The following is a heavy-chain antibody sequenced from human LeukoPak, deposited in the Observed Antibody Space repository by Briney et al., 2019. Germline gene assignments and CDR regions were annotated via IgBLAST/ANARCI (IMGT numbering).Heavy chain of an antibody. Sequence: SETLSLTCAVYGGSFSGYYWSWIRQPPGKGLEWIGEINHSGSTNYNPSLKSRATISVDTSKNQFSLKLSSVTAADTAVYYCARVVHYYGSGSYFSIRRPGNWFDPWGQGTLVTVSS. CDR3: ARVVHYYGSGSYFSIRRPGNWFDP. CDR2: INHSGST. V-gene: IGHV4-34*01. J-gene: IGHJ5*02. CDR1: GGSFSGYY. D-gene: IGHD3-10*01.